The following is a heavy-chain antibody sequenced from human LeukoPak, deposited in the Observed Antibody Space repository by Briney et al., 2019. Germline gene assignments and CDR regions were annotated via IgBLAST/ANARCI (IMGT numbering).Heavy chain of an antibody. D-gene: IGHD3-10*01. J-gene: IGHJ5*02. Sequence: SETLSLTCTVSGYSISSGYYWSWIRQPPGKGLEWIGEINHSGSTNYNPSLKSRVTISVDTSKNQFSLKLSSVTAADTAVYYCARRLRAVRGVYNWFDPWGQGTLVTVSS. CDR2: INHSGST. CDR1: GYSISSGYY. V-gene: IGHV4-38-2*02. CDR3: ARRLRAVRGVYNWFDP.